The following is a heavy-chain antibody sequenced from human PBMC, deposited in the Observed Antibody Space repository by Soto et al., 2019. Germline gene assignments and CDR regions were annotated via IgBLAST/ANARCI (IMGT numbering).Heavy chain of an antibody. Sequence: PGESLKIACNGSGYSFAGYWITWVRQKPGKGLEWMGRIDPSDSQTYYSPSFRGHVTISATKSITTVFLQWSSLRASDTAMYYCARQIYDSDTGPNFQYYFDSWCQGTPVTVSS. CDR2: IDPSDSQT. V-gene: IGHV5-10-1*01. J-gene: IGHJ4*02. CDR1: GYSFAGYW. CDR3: ARQIYDSDTGPNFQYYFDS. D-gene: IGHD3-22*01.